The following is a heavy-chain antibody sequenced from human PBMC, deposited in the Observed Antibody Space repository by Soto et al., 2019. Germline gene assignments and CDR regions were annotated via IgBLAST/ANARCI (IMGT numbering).Heavy chain of an antibody. Sequence: ASVKVSCRASGYTFTNYGITWVRQAPGQGLEWMGWITASNGNANYARETQGRLTLTRDTSTNTASMELRSLRSDDTAVYYCARGASCSSTSCHDNFHYGFAVWGQ. CDR1: GYTFTNYG. D-gene: IGHD2-2*01. CDR2: ITASNGNA. V-gene: IGHV1-18*01. CDR3: ARGASCSSTSCHDNFHYGFAV. J-gene: IGHJ6*02.